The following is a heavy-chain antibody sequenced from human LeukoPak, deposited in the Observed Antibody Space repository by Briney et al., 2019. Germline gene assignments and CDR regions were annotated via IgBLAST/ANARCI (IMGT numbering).Heavy chain of an antibody. CDR2: IYTSGST. J-gene: IGHJ4*02. Sequence: SETLSLTCTVSGVSISSYYWSWIRQPAGKGLEWIGRIYTSGSTNYNPSLKSRVTMSVDTSKNQFSLKLSSVTAADTAVYYCAGRSYYYDSSGYFDYWGQGTLVTVSS. CDR3: AGRSYYYDSSGYFDY. D-gene: IGHD3-22*01. CDR1: GVSISSYY. V-gene: IGHV4-4*07.